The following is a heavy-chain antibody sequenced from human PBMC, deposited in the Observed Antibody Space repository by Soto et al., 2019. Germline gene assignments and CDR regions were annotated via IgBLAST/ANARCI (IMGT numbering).Heavy chain of an antibody. CDR3: AKDPNGDYVGAFDP. CDR2: IGGDTSYT. J-gene: IGHJ5*02. D-gene: IGHD4-17*01. CDR1: GFSFSNYA. V-gene: IGHV3-23*01. Sequence: EVQLLESGGGLVQPGGSLRLSCTASGFSFSNYAVTWVRQAPGKGLEWVSSIGGDTSYTYYADSVKGRFTISRDKSKNTVFLQMNSLRADDTAVYHCAKDPNGDYVGAFDPWGQGTLVTVSS.